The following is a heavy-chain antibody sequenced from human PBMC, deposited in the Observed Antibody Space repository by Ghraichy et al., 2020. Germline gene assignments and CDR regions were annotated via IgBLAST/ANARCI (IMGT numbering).Heavy chain of an antibody. D-gene: IGHD1-26*01. J-gene: IGHJ6*01. CDR3: ARGGSGGSYLVRYYNYFGMDV. CDR1: GFLFSEYK. V-gene: IGHV3-21*01. CDR2: ISSRSSYI. Sequence: GGSLRLSCAASGFLFSEYKMNWIRQAPGKGPEWVSSISSRSSYIDYVESVKGRFTISRDNSKKSLYLQMNSLRAEDTAVYYCARGGSGGSYLVRYYNYFGMDVWGQGPRSPSPQ.